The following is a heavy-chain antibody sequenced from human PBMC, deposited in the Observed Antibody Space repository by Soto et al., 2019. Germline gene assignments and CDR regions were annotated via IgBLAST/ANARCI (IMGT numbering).Heavy chain of an antibody. D-gene: IGHD6-13*01. CDR2: ISYDGSNK. CDR1: GFTFSSYA. Sequence: PGGSLRLSCAASGFTFSSYAMHWVRQAPGKGLEWVAVISYDGSNKYYADSVKGRFTISRDNSKNTLYLQMNSLRAEDTDVYYCARGLAEAGTGMDVWGQGTTVTVAS. J-gene: IGHJ6*02. V-gene: IGHV3-30-3*01. CDR3: ARGLAEAGTGMDV.